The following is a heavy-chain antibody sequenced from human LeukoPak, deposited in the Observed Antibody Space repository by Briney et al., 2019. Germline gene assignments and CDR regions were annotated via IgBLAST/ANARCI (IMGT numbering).Heavy chain of an antibody. CDR1: GGSISSSNW. D-gene: IGHD3-10*01. CDR3: ARAPRSPMVRGVRHGWFDP. V-gene: IGHV4-4*02. Sequence: KPSETLSLTCAVSGGSISSSNWWSWVRQPPGKGLEWIGEIYHSGSTNYNPSLKSRVTISVDKSKNQFSLKLSSVTAADTAVYYCARAPRSPMVRGVRHGWFDPWGQGTLVTVSS. J-gene: IGHJ5*02. CDR2: IYHSGST.